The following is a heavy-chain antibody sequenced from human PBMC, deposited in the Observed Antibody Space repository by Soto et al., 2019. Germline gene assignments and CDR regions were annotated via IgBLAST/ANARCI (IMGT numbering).Heavy chain of an antibody. CDR3: ARGSALRYFDWLLYGGDYYYGMDV. D-gene: IGHD3-9*01. CDR2: LSCDGSST. V-gene: IGHV3-30*04. Sequence: GESLRLSCVASGVIFNTYAMHWVRQAPGQGLEWVAVLSCDGSSTSYADSVKGRFTISRDNAKNTLYLQMNSLRAEDTAVYYCARGSALRYFDWLLYGGDYYYGMDVWGQGTTVTVSS. J-gene: IGHJ6*02. CDR1: GVIFNTYA.